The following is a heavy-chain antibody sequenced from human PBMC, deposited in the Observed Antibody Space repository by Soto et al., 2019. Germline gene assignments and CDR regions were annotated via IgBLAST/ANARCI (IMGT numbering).Heavy chain of an antibody. Sequence: ASVKVSCKASGYTFTGYYMHWVRQAPGQGLEWMGWINPNSGGTNYAQKFQGRVTMTRDKSTSTAYMELSSLRSEDTAVYSCARGVKEWELLFDYWGQGTLVTVSS. CDR3: ARGVKEWELLFDY. CDR1: GYTFTGYY. CDR2: INPNSGGT. V-gene: IGHV1-2*02. D-gene: IGHD1-26*01. J-gene: IGHJ4*02.